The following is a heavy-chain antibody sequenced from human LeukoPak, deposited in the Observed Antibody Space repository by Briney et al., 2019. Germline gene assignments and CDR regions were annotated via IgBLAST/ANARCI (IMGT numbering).Heavy chain of an antibody. CDR2: IRYDGSNK. CDR3: ARESGDYGSGNRLFDY. J-gene: IGHJ4*02. Sequence: GGSLRLSCAASGFTFSSYGMHWVRQAPGKGLEWVAFIRYDGSNKYYADSVKGRFTISRDNSKNTLYLQMNSLRAEDTAVYYCARESGDYGSGNRLFDYWGQGTLVTVSS. CDR1: GFTFSSYG. V-gene: IGHV3-30*02. D-gene: IGHD3-10*01.